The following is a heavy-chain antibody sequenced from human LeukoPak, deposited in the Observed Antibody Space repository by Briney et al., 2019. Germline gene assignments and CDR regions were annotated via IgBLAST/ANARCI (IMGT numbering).Heavy chain of an antibody. CDR3: AREPYCSSTSCYLPHYYYYYMDV. CDR2: IYTSGST. J-gene: IGHJ6*03. D-gene: IGHD2-2*01. CDR1: GGSISSGSYY. V-gene: IGHV4-61*02. Sequence: PSETLSLTCTVSGGSISSGSYYWSWIRQPAGKGLEWIGRIYTSGSTNYNPSLKSRVTISVDTSKNQFSLKLSSVTAADTAVCYCAREPYCSSTSCYLPHYYYYYMDVWGKGTTVTISS.